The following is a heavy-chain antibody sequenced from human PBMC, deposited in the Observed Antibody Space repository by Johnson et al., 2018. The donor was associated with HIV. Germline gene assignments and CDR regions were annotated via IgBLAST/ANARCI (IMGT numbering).Heavy chain of an antibody. Sequence: VESGGGLVQPGGSLRLSCAASGFTFRSYAMSWVRQAPGKGLEWVSAISGSGVSTYYADSVTGRFTISRDNSKNTLYLQMNSLRAEDTAVYYCASPDYERYYGAFDIWGQGTMVTVPS. CDR3: ASPDYERYYGAFDI. CDR2: ISGSGVST. J-gene: IGHJ3*02. D-gene: IGHD3-10*01. CDR1: GFTFRSYA. V-gene: IGHV3-23*04.